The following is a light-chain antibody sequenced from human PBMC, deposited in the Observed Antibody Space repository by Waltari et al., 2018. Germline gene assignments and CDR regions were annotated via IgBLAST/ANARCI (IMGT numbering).Light chain of an antibody. CDR2: GAS. CDR3: QQYDISPLT. J-gene: IGKJ4*01. Sequence: EIVLTQSPGTLSLSPGERATLSCRASQTVRTTYLAWYQQKPAQAPTLLIYGASSRATGIPDRFSGSGSGTDFSLTISSLEPEDFAVYYCQQYDISPLTFGGGTKVEIK. CDR1: QTVRTTY. V-gene: IGKV3-20*01.